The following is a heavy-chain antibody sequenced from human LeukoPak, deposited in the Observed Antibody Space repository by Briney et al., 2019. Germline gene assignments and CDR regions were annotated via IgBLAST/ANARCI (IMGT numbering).Heavy chain of an antibody. CDR1: GYTFTGYY. Sequence: ASVKVSCKASGYTFTGYYMHWVRQAPGQGLEWMGWISAYNGNTNYAQKLQGRVTMTTDTSTSTAYMELRSLRSDDTAVYYCARDSPTYYYDSSGTPFDYWGQGTLVTVSS. V-gene: IGHV1-18*04. CDR2: ISAYNGNT. CDR3: ARDSPTYYYDSSGTPFDY. J-gene: IGHJ4*02. D-gene: IGHD3-22*01.